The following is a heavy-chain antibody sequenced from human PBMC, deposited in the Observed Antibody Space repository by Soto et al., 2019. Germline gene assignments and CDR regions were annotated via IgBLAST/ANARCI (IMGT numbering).Heavy chain of an antibody. D-gene: IGHD6-13*01. J-gene: IGHJ4*02. Sequence: QVQLQESGPGLVKPSQTLSLTCTVSGGSISSGGYYWSWIRQHPGKGLEWIGYIYYSGSTYYNPSLNSRFTLSVDPSKNQFSLKLSSVSAADTAVYYCEVVGIAAAGVDYWGQGTLVTVSS. CDR1: GGSISSGGYY. CDR3: EVVGIAAAGVDY. V-gene: IGHV4-31*03. CDR2: IYYSGST.